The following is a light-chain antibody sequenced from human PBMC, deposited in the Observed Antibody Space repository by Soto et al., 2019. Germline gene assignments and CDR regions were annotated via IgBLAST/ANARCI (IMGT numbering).Light chain of an antibody. CDR3: RQGYISPWT. CDR2: AAS. V-gene: IGKV1-39*01. J-gene: IGKJ1*01. Sequence: DIQMTQSPSSLSASLGDRVTITCRANQDISSYLIWYQHKLGQAPKLLIHAASTLASGVPSRFSGRESGTDFARTISGLEHEGSATYCCRQGYISPWTYGPGTAVEIK. CDR1: QDISSY.